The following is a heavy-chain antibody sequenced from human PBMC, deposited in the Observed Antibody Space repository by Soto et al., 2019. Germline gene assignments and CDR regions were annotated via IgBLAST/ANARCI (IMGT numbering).Heavy chain of an antibody. D-gene: IGHD3-16*01. CDR3: ARFEDYYYGMDV. CDR2: TYYRSKWYN. J-gene: IGHJ6*02. Sequence: NWVCQSPSRGLEWLGRTYYRSKWYNDYAVSVKSRITINPDTSKNQFSLQLNSVTPEDTAVYYCARFEDYYYGMDVWGQGTTVTVSS. V-gene: IGHV6-1*01.